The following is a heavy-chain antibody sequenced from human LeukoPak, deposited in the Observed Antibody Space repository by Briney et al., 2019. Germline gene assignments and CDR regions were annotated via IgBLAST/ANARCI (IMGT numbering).Heavy chain of an antibody. J-gene: IGHJ3*02. Sequence: PGESLSLAWALSGFIFSMYAMRWVRQPPGEWRGWVAAIIRRGGSTNYADCVKGRFTISRDNSKNTLYLQMNSLRAEDTAVYYCAKDQSVLLGGDAFDIWGQGTMVTVSS. CDR3: AKDQSVLLGGDAFDI. V-gene: IGHV3-23*01. D-gene: IGHD3-10*01. CDR1: GFIFSMYA. CDR2: IIRRGGST.